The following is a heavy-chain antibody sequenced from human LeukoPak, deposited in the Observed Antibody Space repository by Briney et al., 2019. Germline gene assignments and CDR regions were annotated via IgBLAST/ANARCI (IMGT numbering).Heavy chain of an antibody. Sequence: PGRSLRLSCAASGFTFSSYGMHWVRQAPGKGLEWVAVISYDGSNKYYADSVKGRFTISRDNSKSTLYLQMNSLRAEDTAVYYCAKDKITGTTSNWFDPWGQGTLVTVSS. V-gene: IGHV3-30*18. CDR1: GFTFSSYG. CDR2: ISYDGSNK. CDR3: AKDKITGTTSNWFDP. D-gene: IGHD1-7*01. J-gene: IGHJ5*02.